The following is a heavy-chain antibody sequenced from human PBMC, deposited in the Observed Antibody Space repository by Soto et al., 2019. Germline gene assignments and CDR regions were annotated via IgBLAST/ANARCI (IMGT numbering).Heavy chain of an antibody. Sequence: EAQLEESGGGLIKSGGSLRLSCAVSGITFANAWMSWVRQAPGKGLEWVGRIKSNTDCGTTDYAAPVKGRFSISRDDSTSTVYLQMNSLTNEDTAMYYCSARALTYYHGSHYWGQGTLVTVSS. CDR3: SARALTYYHGSHY. D-gene: IGHD3-3*02. J-gene: IGHJ4*02. V-gene: IGHV3-15*01. CDR1: GITFANAW. CDR2: IKSNTDCGTT.